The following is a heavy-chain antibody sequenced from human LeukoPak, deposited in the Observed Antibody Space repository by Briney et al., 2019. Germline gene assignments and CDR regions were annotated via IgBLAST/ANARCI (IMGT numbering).Heavy chain of an antibody. D-gene: IGHD2-2*01. CDR2: FGSNSKYI. Sequence: GGSLRLSCAASGFTFSSYSLNWVRRAPRKGLGWVSSFGSNSKYIYYADSVKGRFTSSRDNANNSMSLQMNSLRAEDTAVYDCARGPGIVVIPIVDDSFDIWGQGTVVTVSS. CDR3: ARGPGIVVIPIVDDSFDI. CDR1: GFTFSSYS. V-gene: IGHV3-21*01. J-gene: IGHJ3*02.